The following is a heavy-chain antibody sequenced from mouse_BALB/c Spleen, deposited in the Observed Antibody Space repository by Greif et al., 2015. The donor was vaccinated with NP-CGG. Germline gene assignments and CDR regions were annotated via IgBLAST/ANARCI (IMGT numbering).Heavy chain of an antibody. CDR1: GFNIKDYY. CDR3: ARDFDY. V-gene: IGHV14-1*02. CDR2: IDPENGNT. J-gene: IGHJ2*01. Sequence: EVQLQQSGAELVRPGALVKLSCKASGFNIKDYYMHWAKQRPEQGLEWIGWIDPENGNTIYDPKFQGKASITADTSSNTAYLQLSSLTSEDIAVYYCARDFDYWGQGTTLTVSS.